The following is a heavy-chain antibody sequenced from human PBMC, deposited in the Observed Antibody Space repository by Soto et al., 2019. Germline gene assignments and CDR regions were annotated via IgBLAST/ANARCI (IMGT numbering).Heavy chain of an antibody. D-gene: IGHD3-22*01. Sequence: SETLSLTCTVSGGSISSYYWSWIRQPPGKGLEWIGYIYYSGSTNYNPSLKSRLTISVDTSKNQFSLKLSSVTAADTAVYFCVREGVDYYDTSGRSSWGQGTLVTVS. CDR2: IYYSGST. CDR3: VREGVDYYDTSGRSS. J-gene: IGHJ4*02. CDR1: GGSISSYY. V-gene: IGHV4-59*01.